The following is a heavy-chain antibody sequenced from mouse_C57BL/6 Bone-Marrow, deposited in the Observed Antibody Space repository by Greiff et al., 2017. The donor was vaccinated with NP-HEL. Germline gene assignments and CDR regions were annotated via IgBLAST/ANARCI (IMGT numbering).Heavy chain of an antibody. Sequence: VQLQQPGAELVRPGTSVKLSCTASGYTFTSYWMHWVKQRPGQGLEWIGVIDPSDSYTYYTQKFKGMATLTVDTSSSTAYLQLSRLTSEDSAVYYCARRYAMDYWGQGTSVTVSS. J-gene: IGHJ4*01. CDR2: IDPSDSYT. CDR1: GYTFTSYW. V-gene: IGHV1-59*01. CDR3: ARRYAMDY.